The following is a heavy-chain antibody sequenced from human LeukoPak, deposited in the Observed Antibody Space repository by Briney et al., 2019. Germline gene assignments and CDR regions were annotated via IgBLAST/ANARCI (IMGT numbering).Heavy chain of an antibody. Sequence: PGGSLRLSCEASVFTFSSPWMHWGCHAPGKGLVWVSRLNGDGTSTAYAESVEGRFTHSRDNAKNTMYLQMNSLSVEDTAVYFCAREGWKLESFDIWGQGTMVTVSS. CDR2: LNGDGTST. CDR1: VFTFSSPW. J-gene: IGHJ3*02. D-gene: IGHD4-23*01. CDR3: AREGWKLESFDI. V-gene: IGHV3-74*01.